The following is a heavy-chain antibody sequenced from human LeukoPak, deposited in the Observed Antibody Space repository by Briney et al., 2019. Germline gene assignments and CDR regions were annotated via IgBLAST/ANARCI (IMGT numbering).Heavy chain of an antibody. V-gene: IGHV4-4*07. CDR3: ARDRRPPYYDSSGYYDGFDI. J-gene: IGHJ3*02. CDR2: IYSSGST. Sequence: SETLSLTCCVSGDSISSYNWSWIRQPAGKGLEWIGRIYSSGSTNYNPSLKSRVTMSVDTSKNQFSLNLNSVTAADTAVYYCARDRRPPYYDSSGYYDGFDIWGQGTMVTVSS. D-gene: IGHD3-22*01. CDR1: GDSISSYN.